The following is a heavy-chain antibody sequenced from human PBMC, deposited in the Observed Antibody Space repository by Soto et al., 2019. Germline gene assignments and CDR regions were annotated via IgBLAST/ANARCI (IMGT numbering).Heavy chain of an antibody. V-gene: IGHV3-9*01. CDR1: GFTFDDYA. J-gene: IGHJ6*02. D-gene: IGHD3-10*01. Sequence: QPGGSLRLSCAASGFTFDDYAMHWVRQAPGKGLEWVSGISWNSGSIGYADSVKGRFTISRDNARNSLYLQMNSLRAEDTALYYCAKGKGPLVRGENGKSYYYYGMDVWGQGTTVTVSS. CDR2: ISWNSGSI. CDR3: AKGKGPLVRGENGKSYYYYGMDV.